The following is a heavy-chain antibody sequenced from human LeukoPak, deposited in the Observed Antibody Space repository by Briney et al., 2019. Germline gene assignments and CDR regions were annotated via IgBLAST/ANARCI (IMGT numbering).Heavy chain of an antibody. CDR1: GFTFSSYT. Sequence: GGSLRLSCAASGFTFSSYTMNWVRQAPGKGLEWVSGIDGSGGRPPSADSVKGRFTISRDISKNTLYLQMDSLRAEDTAAYYCARGKDHDFWNPFDHWGQGTLVTVSS. J-gene: IGHJ4*02. V-gene: IGHV3-23*01. CDR3: ARGKDHDFWNPFDH. D-gene: IGHD3-3*01. CDR2: IDGSGGRP.